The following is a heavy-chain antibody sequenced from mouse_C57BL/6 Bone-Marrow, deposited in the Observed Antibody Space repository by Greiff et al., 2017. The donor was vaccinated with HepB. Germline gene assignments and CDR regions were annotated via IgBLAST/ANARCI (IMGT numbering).Heavy chain of an antibody. CDR3: ARRYDYDGFAWFAY. D-gene: IGHD2-4*01. Sequence: EVHLVESGGGLVKPGGSLKLSCAASGFTFSDYGMHWVRQAPEKGLEWVAYISSGSSTIYYADTVKGRFTISRDNAKNTLFLQMTSLRSEDTAMYYCARRYDYDGFAWFAYWGQGTLVTVSA. CDR2: ISSGSSTI. J-gene: IGHJ3*01. V-gene: IGHV5-17*01. CDR1: GFTFSDYG.